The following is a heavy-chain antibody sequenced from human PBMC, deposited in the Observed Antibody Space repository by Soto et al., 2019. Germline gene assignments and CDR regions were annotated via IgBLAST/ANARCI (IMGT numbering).Heavy chain of an antibody. CDR2: IYYSGTT. CDR3: AREGALLFGGNSDYYSTMDV. J-gene: IGHJ6*02. V-gene: IGHV4-28*03. CDR1: GYSISSSNW. D-gene: IGHD2-21*02. Sequence: SETLYLTCAVSGYSISSSNWWGWIRQPPGKGLDWIGYIYYSGTTYYNPSLKSRVTMSVDTSKNQFSLKLSSVTAADTAFYYCAREGALLFGGNSDYYSTMDVWGQGTTVTVSS.